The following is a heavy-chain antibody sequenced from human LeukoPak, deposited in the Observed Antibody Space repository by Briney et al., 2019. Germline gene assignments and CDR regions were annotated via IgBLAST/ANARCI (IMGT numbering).Heavy chain of an antibody. V-gene: IGHV1-69*05. CDR1: GGTYSSYA. D-gene: IGHD6-13*01. CDR3: ARSAWARWGYSSSWYFDY. J-gene: IGHJ4*02. Sequence: GASVKVSCKASGGTYSSYAISWVRQAPGQGLEWMGGIIPIFGTANYAQKFQGRVTITTDESTSTAYMELSSLRSEDTAVYYCARSAWARWGYSSSWYFDYWGQGTLVTVSS. CDR2: IIPIFGTA.